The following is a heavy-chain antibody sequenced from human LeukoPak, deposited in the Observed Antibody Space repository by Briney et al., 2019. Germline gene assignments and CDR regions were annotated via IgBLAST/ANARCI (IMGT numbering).Heavy chain of an antibody. CDR1: GFTFSSYE. CDR2: ISSSGSTI. J-gene: IGHJ4*02. CDR3: ARLDIAAAGTEGNDY. D-gene: IGHD6-13*01. Sequence: PGGSLRLSCAASGFTFSSYEMNWVRQAPGKGLEWVSYISSSGSTIYYADSVKGRFTISRDNAKNSLYLQMNGLRAEDTAVYYCARLDIAAAGTEGNDYWGQGTLVTVSS. V-gene: IGHV3-48*03.